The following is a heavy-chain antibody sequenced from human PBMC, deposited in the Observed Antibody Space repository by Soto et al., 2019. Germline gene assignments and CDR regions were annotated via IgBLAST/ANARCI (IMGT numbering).Heavy chain of an antibody. CDR3: ARTILIGPHTVFDY. V-gene: IGHV1-46*01. Sequence: QVQLVQSGAEVKKPGASVRVSCTASGNTFSTDYMHWIRQAPGQGLEWMGVINPTGDSPSYAQKFQGRITITTDTSQTTYLELPTLTSEDTAVYFCARTILIGPHTVFDYRGQGSRVTVSS. CDR2: INPTGDSP. J-gene: IGHJ4*02. CDR1: GNTFSTDY.